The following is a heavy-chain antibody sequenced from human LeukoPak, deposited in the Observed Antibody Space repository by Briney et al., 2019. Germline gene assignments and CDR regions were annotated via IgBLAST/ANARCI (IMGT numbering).Heavy chain of an antibody. V-gene: IGHV4-4*02. Sequence: SGTLSLTCEVSGDSISSDHWWTWVRQTPGKGLEWIGEIYHSGSTNYDSSLKSRVTILIDQSKNQFSLKMISLTAADTAVYHCARKGSSTWYTYWFDPWGQGTLVSVSS. J-gene: IGHJ5*02. CDR2: IYHSGST. D-gene: IGHD6-13*01. CDR3: ARKGSSTWYTYWFDP. CDR1: GDSISSDHW.